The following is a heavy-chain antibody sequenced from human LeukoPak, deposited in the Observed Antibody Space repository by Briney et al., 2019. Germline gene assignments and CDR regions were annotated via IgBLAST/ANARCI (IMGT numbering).Heavy chain of an antibody. CDR1: GGSITSGTYF. V-gene: IGHV4-39*07. Sequence: SEALSLTCRVSGGSITSGTYFGGSLRQAPGKGREWIATISDGGDTYYHPSLKSRGFISIDTSRNQFSLKLRSVTAADTAVYYCAREFVRDTPGTRYYYYYMDVWGKGTTIAVSS. J-gene: IGHJ6*03. CDR2: ISDGGDT. CDR3: AREFVRDTPGTRYYYYYMDV. D-gene: IGHD6-13*01.